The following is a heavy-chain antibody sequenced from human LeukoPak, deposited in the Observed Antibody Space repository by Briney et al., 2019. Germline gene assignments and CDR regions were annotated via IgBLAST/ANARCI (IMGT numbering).Heavy chain of an antibody. CDR1: GFTFSSYW. V-gene: IGHV3-74*01. D-gene: IGHD1-26*01. CDR2: INSDGSST. J-gene: IGHJ4*02. CDR3: ARDPSIVGDLYYLDY. Sequence: GGSLRLSCAASGFTFSSYWMHWVRQAPGKGLVWVSRINSDGSSTSYADSVKGRFTISKDNAKNTLYLQMNSLRAEDTAVYYCARDPSIVGDLYYLDYWGQGTLVTVSS.